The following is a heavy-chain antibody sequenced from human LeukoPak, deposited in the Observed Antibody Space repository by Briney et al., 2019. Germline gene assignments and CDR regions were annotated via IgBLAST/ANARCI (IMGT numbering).Heavy chain of an antibody. CDR2: ISGSGGST. J-gene: IGHJ4*02. Sequence: PGGSLRLSCAASGFTFSSYAMSWVRQAPGKGLEWVSAISGSGGSTYYADSVKGRFTISRDNSKNTLYLQMNSLRAEDTAVYYCVNVYVAATRRGFDYWGQGTLVTVSS. CDR1: GFTFSSYA. V-gene: IGHV3-23*01. CDR3: VNVYVAATRRGFDY. D-gene: IGHD2-15*01.